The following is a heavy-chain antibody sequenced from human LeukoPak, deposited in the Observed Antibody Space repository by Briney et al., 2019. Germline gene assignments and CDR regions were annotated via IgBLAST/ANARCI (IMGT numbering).Heavy chain of an antibody. CDR3: ARAQSDSSGYYYVGDY. J-gene: IGHJ4*02. CDR2: TRKKAKGYTT. CDR1: GFTLSDYY. Sequence: GGSLRLSCAASGFTLSDYYMDWVRQAPGQGLEWVARTRKKAKGYTTEYAASVKGRFTISRDDSKNSVDLQMSSLITEDTAVYYCARAQSDSSGYYYVGDYWGQGTLVTVSS. V-gene: IGHV3-72*01. D-gene: IGHD3-22*01.